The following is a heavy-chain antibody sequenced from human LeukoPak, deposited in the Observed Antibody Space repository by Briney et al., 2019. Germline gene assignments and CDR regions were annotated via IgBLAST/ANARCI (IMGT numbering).Heavy chain of an antibody. Sequence: ASVKVSCKVSGYTLTDLSMHWVRQAPGKGLEWMGGFDPEDGETIYAQKFQGRVTMTEDTSTDTAYMELSSLRSEDTAVYYCATVLRYSSSWYSFDYWGQGTLVTVSS. CDR2: FDPEDGET. D-gene: IGHD6-13*01. J-gene: IGHJ4*02. CDR1: GYTLTDLS. CDR3: ATVLRYSSSWYSFDY. V-gene: IGHV1-24*01.